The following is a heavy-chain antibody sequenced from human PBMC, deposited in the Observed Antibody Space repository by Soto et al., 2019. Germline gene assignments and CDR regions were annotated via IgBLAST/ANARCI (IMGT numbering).Heavy chain of an antibody. J-gene: IGHJ4*02. CDR3: VTVNLVGAAYYFDY. CDR1: GGSIRNGDYY. D-gene: IGHD1-26*01. CDR2: VYYSGTT. Sequence: SETLSLTCTVSGGSIRNGDYYWGWIRQPPGRGLEWIGYVYYSGTTYSHPSLKSRVSISVATSENQFSLRLTSVTAADTAVYYCVTVNLVGAAYYFDYWGPGTLVTVSS. V-gene: IGHV4-30-4*01.